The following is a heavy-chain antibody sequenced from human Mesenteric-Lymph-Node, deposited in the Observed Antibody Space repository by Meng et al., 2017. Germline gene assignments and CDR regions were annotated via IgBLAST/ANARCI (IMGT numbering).Heavy chain of an antibody. V-gene: IGHV3-11*04. CDR3: ARDRNWDWYFDL. CDR2: ISISGGTI. Sequence: VQLVEPGEDLVQPGGSLRLSCAASGFTFSDYYMNWIRQAPGKGLEWVSFISISGGTISYADSVKGRFTISRDNAKNSLYLQMNSLRAEDTAVYYCARDRNWDWYFDLWGRGTLVTVSS. CDR1: GFTFSDYY. D-gene: IGHD7-27*01. J-gene: IGHJ2*01.